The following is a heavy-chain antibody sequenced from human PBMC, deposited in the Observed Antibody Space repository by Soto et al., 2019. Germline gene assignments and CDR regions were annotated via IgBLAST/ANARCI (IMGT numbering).Heavy chain of an antibody. CDR2: IYYSGST. CDR3: ARDSDYYDSSGYQHWLDP. Sequence: PSETLSLTCTVSGGSISSYYWSWIRQPPGKGLEWIGYIYYSGSTNYNPSLKSRVTISVDTSKNQFSLKLSSVTAADTAVYYCARDSDYYDSSGYQHWLDPWGQGTLVTSPQ. J-gene: IGHJ5*02. CDR1: GGSISSYY. V-gene: IGHV4-59*01. D-gene: IGHD3-22*01.